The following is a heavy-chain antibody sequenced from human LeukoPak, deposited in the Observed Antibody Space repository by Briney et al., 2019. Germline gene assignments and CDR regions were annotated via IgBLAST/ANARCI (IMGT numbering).Heavy chain of an antibody. CDR1: GFTFSSYW. CDR2: IKQDGSEK. V-gene: IGHV3-7*01. J-gene: IGHJ4*02. Sequence: GGSLRLPCAASGFTFSSYWMSWVRQAPGKGLEWVANIKQDGSEKYYVDSVKGRFTISRDNAKNSLYLQMNSLRAEDTAVYYCARDPTTVTPIGDYWGQGTLVTVSS. CDR3: ARDPTTVTPIGDY. D-gene: IGHD4-17*01.